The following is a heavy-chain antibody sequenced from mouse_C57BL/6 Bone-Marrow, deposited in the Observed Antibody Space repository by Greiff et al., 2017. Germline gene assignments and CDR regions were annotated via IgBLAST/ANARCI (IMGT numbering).Heavy chain of an antibody. CDR1: GFTFSDYG. CDR2: ISSGSSTI. CDR3: ARRAYYYGFYAMDD. D-gene: IGHD1-1*01. V-gene: IGHV5-17*01. Sequence: EVMLVESGGGLVKPGGSLKLSCAASGFTFSDYGMHWVRQAPEKGLEWVAYISSGSSTIYYADTVKGRFTISRDNAKNTLFLQMTSLRSEDTAMYYCARRAYYYGFYAMDDWGQGTSVTVSS. J-gene: IGHJ4*01.